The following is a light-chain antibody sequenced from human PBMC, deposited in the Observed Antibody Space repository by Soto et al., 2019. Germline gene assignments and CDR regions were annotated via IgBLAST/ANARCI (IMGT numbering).Light chain of an antibody. CDR1: QSLSDT. CDR3: QQYRSWPRT. V-gene: IGKV3-15*01. CDR2: GAY. Sequence: EIVMTQSPATLSVSPGERATLSCRASQSLSDTLAWYQQKPGQAPRLLIYGAYTRATGIPARFTGSGSGTEFTLTISSLQSEDIAVYYCQQYRSWPRTCGQGTKVDIK. J-gene: IGKJ1*01.